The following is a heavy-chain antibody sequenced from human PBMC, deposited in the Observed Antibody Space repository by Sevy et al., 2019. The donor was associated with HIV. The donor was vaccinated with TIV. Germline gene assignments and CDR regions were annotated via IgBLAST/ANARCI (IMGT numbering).Heavy chain of an antibody. CDR2: INPDGSEK. Sequence: GGSLRLSCVASGFTFNTYWMTWVRQAPGKGLEWVANINPDGSEKDYVDSLKGRFTVSRGNAETSLYLHMNSLRVEDTAVYFCARLLWDVVVVPGTTPGQYFDYWGQGTLVTVSS. CDR1: GFTFNTYW. J-gene: IGHJ4*02. D-gene: IGHD2-2*01. V-gene: IGHV3-7*01. CDR3: ARLLWDVVVVPGTTPGQYFDY.